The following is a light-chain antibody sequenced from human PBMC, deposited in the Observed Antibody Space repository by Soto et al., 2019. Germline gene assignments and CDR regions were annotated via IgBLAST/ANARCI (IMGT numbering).Light chain of an antibody. CDR1: QNINDW. J-gene: IGKJ1*01. Sequence: DLQMTQSPSTLSASVGDRVTITCRASQNINDWLAWYQQKPGKAPELLIYDASTLESGVPSRFSGSGSGTEFTLSISSLQPDDFATYYCQQYDSFSAFGQGTKVEIK. V-gene: IGKV1-5*01. CDR3: QQYDSFSA. CDR2: DAS.